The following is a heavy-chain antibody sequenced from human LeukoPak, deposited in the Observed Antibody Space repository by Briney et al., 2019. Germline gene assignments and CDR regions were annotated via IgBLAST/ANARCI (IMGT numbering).Heavy chain of an antibody. V-gene: IGHV3-23*01. J-gene: IGHJ4*02. CDR1: GFTVSSNY. CDR2: ISGSGGST. CDR3: AKGIRASYSSGWYYFDY. D-gene: IGHD6-19*01. Sequence: GGSLRLSCAASGFTVSSNYMSWVRQAPGKGLEWVSAISGSGGSTYYADSVKGRFTISRDNSKNTLYLQLNSLRAEDTAVYYCAKGIRASYSSGWYYFDYWGQGTLVTVSS.